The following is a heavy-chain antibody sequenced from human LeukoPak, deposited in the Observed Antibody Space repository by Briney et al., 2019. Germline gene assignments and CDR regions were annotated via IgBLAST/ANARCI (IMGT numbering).Heavy chain of an antibody. V-gene: IGHV3-48*03. D-gene: IGHD5-12*01. CDR3: ARASGGVSGYDLYYFDF. Sequence: GGSLRLSCAASGFTFSSYEMNWVRQAPGKGLEWLSYISSSGSTIYHADSVKGRFTISRDNAKNSLYLQMNSLRAEDTAVYYCARASGGVSGYDLYYFDFWGQGTLVTVSS. CDR1: GFTFSSYE. J-gene: IGHJ4*02. CDR2: ISSSGSTI.